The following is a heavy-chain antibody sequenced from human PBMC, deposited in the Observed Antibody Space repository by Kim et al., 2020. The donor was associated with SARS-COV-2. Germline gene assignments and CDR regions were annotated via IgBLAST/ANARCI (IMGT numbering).Heavy chain of an antibody. CDR3: ARRDCSSGTCYGSGCDV. CDR1: GFTFSNYD. J-gene: IGHJ6*01. CDR2: HSVIDS. D-gene: IGHD2-15*01. Sequence: GGSLRLSCTASGFTFSNYDMTWVRLAPGKGLEYVAHSVIDSYYADSMKGRFTISRDNSKSTLYLQMSSLIPEDTGLYFCARRDCSSGTCYGSGCDVWAQG. V-gene: IGHV3-23*01.